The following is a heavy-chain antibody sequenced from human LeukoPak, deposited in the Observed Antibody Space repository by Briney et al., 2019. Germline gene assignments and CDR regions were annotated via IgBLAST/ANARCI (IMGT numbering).Heavy chain of an antibody. J-gene: IGHJ4*02. CDR1: GFTFSSYG. Sequence: PGGSLRLSCAASGFTFSSYGMHWVRQAPGKGLEWVAVISYDGSNKYYADSVKGRFTISRDNAKSSLYLQMNSLRAEDTALYYCARDESGPAYWGQGTLVTVSS. V-gene: IGHV3-30*03. CDR3: ARDESGPAY. CDR2: ISYDGSNK. D-gene: IGHD3-3*01.